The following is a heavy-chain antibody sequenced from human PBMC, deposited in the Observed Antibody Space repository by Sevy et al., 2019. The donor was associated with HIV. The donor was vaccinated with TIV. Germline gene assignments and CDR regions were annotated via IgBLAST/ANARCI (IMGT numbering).Heavy chain of an antibody. CDR3: TTIGEYSYGY. J-gene: IGHJ4*02. CDR2: IKSKTYGGTT. CDR1: GFTFSNAW. D-gene: IGHD5-18*01. Sequence: GGSLRLSCAASGFTFSNAWMSWVRQAPGKGLEWVGRIKSKTYGGTTDYAAPVKGRFTKSKDESKNTLYLQMTRLKTEDTGVYYCTTIGEYSYGYWGQGTLVTVSS. V-gene: IGHV3-15*01.